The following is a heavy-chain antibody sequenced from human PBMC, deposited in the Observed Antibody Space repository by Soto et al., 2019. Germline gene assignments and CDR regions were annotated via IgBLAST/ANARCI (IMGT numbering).Heavy chain of an antibody. Sequence: TLSLTCTVSGGSISSGGYYWSWIRQHPGKGLEWIGYIYYSGSTYYNPSLKSRVTISVDTSKNQFSLKLSPVTAADTAVYYCARVLPFYCDYWGQGTLVTVSS. J-gene: IGHJ4*02. CDR3: ARVLPFYCDY. D-gene: IGHD2-15*01. V-gene: IGHV4-31*03. CDR1: GGSISSGGYY. CDR2: IYYSGST.